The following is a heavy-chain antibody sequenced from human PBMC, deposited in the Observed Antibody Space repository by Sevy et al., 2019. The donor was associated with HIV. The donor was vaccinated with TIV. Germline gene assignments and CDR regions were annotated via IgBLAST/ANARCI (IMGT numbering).Heavy chain of an antibody. J-gene: IGHJ4*02. CDR3: TKDEAYTVATSYYFDY. CDR1: GFTFSDYY. CDR2: ISTGGTYT. Sequence: GGSLRLSCAASGFTFSDYYMSWIRQAPGKGLEWLSYISTGGTYTNYADSVKGRFTISRDNTKNSLYLQMNSLRAEDTAVYYCTKDEAYTVATSYYFDYWGQGTLVTVSS. D-gene: IGHD5-12*01. V-gene: IGHV3-11*03.